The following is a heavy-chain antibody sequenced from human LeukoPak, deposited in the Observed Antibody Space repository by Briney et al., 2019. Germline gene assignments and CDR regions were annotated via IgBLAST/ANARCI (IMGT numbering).Heavy chain of an antibody. CDR1: GYTFTGYY. V-gene: IGHV1-2*04. CDR2: INPNSGGT. J-gene: IGHJ4*02. CDR3: ARDASMVRGGDFDY. Sequence: ASVKVSCKASGYTFTGYYMHWVRQAPGQGLEWMGWINPNSGGTNYAQKFQGWVTMTRDTSISTAYMELSRLRSDDTAVYYCARDASMVRGGDFDYWDQGTLVTVSS. D-gene: IGHD3-10*01.